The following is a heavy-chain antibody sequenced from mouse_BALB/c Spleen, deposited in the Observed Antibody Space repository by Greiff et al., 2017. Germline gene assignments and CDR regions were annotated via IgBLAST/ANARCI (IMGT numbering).Heavy chain of an antibody. CDR1: GFTFSSFG. D-gene: IGHD2-1*01. J-gene: IGHJ4*01. V-gene: IGHV5-17*02. Sequence: EVQLVESGGGLVQPGGSRKLSCAASGFTFSSFGMHWVRQAPEKGLEWVAYISSGSSTIYYADTVKGRFTISRDNPKNTLFLQMTSLRSEDTAMYYCARNGNYRDYAMDYWGQGTSVTVSS. CDR2: ISSGSSTI. CDR3: ARNGNYRDYAMDY.